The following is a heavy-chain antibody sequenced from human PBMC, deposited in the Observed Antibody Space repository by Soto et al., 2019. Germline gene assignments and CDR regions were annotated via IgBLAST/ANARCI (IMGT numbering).Heavy chain of an antibody. CDR1: GGSFSGYY. J-gene: IGHJ4*03. D-gene: IGHD2-8*01. V-gene: IGHV4-34*01. CDR2: INHSGST. Sequence: SETLSLTCAVYGGSFSGYYWSWIRQPPGKGLEWIGEINHSGSTNYNPSLKSRVTISVDTSKNQFSLKLSSVTAADTAVYYCATFPRVGFSTNGVLYSAWGHRTLVTDS. CDR3: ATFPRVGFSTNGVLYSA.